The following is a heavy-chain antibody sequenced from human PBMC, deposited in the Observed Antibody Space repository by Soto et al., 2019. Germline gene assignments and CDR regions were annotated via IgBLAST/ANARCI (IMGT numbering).Heavy chain of an antibody. CDR3: ARASILYYYGSGSYSTYYYYYMDV. CDR2: IYYSGST. J-gene: IGHJ6*03. CDR1: GGSISSSSYY. V-gene: IGHV4-39*01. Sequence: HSETLSLTCTVSGGSISSSSYYWGWIRQPPGKGLEWIGSIYYSGSTYYNPSLKSRVTISVDTSKNQFSLKASSVTAADTAVYYCARASILYYYGSGSYSTYYYYYMDVWGKGTTVTVSS. D-gene: IGHD3-10*01.